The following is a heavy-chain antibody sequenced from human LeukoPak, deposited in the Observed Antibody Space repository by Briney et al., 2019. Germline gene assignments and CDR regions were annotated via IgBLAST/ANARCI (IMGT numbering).Heavy chain of an antibody. V-gene: IGHV4-38-2*01. CDR1: GYSISSGYY. Sequence: SETLSLTCAASGYSISSGYYWGWIRQPPGKGLEWIGSIYHSGSTYYNPSLKSRVTISVDTSKNQFSLKLSSVTAADTAVYYCARGLDSGSGSYYDDYWGQGILVTVSS. J-gene: IGHJ4*02. CDR2: IYHSGST. CDR3: ARGLDSGSGSYYDDY. D-gene: IGHD3-10*01.